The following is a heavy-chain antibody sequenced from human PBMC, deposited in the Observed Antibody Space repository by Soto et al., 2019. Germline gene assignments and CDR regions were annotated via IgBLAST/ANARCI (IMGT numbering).Heavy chain of an antibody. CDR3: AREGSYSAYNFAHGIQLWSFDF. CDR1: GGSINTFY. CDR2: IFSSGST. D-gene: IGHD5-12*01. V-gene: IGHV4-4*07. J-gene: IGHJ4*02. Sequence: PSETLSLTCTVSGGSINTFYWSWVRQPAGKGLEWIGRIFSSGSTSFNPSLESRVAMSVDTSKNHFFLNLSSVTAADTAVYYCAREGSYSAYNFAHGIQLWSFDFWGQGALVTVSS.